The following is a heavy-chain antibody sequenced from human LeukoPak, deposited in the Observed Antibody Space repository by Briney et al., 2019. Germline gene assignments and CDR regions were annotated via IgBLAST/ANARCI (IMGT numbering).Heavy chain of an antibody. Sequence: PGRSLRLSCAASGFTFSSYAMSWVRQAPGKGLEWVSAISGSGGSTYYADSVKGRFTISRDNSKNTLYLQMNSLRAEDTAVYYCAKRAHYGSGSYYTLDYWGQGTLVTVSS. CDR3: AKRAHYGSGSYYTLDY. CDR1: GFTFSSYA. J-gene: IGHJ4*02. V-gene: IGHV3-23*01. CDR2: ISGSGGST. D-gene: IGHD3-10*01.